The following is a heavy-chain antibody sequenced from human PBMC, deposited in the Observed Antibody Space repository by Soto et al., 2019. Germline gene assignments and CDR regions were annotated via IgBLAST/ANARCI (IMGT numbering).Heavy chain of an antibody. Sequence: QVQLVQSGAEVKKPGASVKVSCKASGYTFTSYYMHWVRQAPGQGLEWMGIINPSGGSTSYAQKFQDRVTMTRDTSTSTVYMELSSLRSEDTAVYYCARDAGGSYYAGTFDYWGQGTLVTVSS. J-gene: IGHJ4*02. D-gene: IGHD1-26*01. CDR1: GYTFTSYY. CDR3: ARDAGGSYYAGTFDY. CDR2: INPSGGST. V-gene: IGHV1-46*01.